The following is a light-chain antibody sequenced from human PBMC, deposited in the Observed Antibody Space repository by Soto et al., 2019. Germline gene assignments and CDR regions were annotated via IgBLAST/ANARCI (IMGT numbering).Light chain of an antibody. CDR2: DAS. Sequence: EIVLTQSPATLSLSPGERATLSCRASQSVSSYLAWYQQKPGQAPRLLIYDASNRATGIPARFSGSGSGTDFTLTISSLEPEDFAVYYGQQRSNWPPMYTFGQGPKLEIK. CDR3: QQRSNWPPMYT. V-gene: IGKV3-11*01. J-gene: IGKJ2*01. CDR1: QSVSSY.